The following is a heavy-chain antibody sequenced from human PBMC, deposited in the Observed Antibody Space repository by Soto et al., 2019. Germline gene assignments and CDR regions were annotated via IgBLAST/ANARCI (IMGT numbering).Heavy chain of an antibody. CDR3: ARNTITIFGRRKNTDAFDI. CDR1: GFTFSSYW. CDR2: IKQDGSGK. Sequence: GGSLRLSCAASGFTFSSYWMSWVRQAPGKGLEWVANIKQDGSGKYYVDSVKGRFTISRDNAKNSLYLQMNSLRAEDTAVYYCARNTITIFGRRKNTDAFDIWCQGIMVTVS. V-gene: IGHV3-7*05. D-gene: IGHD3-3*01. J-gene: IGHJ3*02.